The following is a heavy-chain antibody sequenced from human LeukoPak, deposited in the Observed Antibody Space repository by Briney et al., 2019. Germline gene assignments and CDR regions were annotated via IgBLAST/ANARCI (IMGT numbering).Heavy chain of an antibody. CDR2: ISGYNGNT. CDR1: GYTFTSYG. V-gene: IGHV1-18*01. Sequence: ASVKVSCKASGYTFTSYGISWVRQAPGQGLEWMGWISGYNGNTNYAQKLQGRVTMTRDTSIGTASMDLSGLRLDDTGIYYCARAGDESTGHYDSLHFWGQGTMVTVSS. CDR3: ARAGDESTGHYDSLHF. D-gene: IGHD2-8*02. J-gene: IGHJ3*01.